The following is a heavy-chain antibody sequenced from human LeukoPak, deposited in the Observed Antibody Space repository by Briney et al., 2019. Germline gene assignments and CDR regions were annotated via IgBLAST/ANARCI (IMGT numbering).Heavy chain of an antibody. J-gene: IGHJ4*02. CDR2: INSDGSST. D-gene: IGHD1-26*01. CDR3: AKDRYSGSYFFDY. Sequence: GGSLRLSCAASGFTFSSYWMHSVRQAPGKGLVWVSRINSDGSSTSYADSVKGRFTISRDNSKNTMYLQMNSLRAEDTAVYYCAKDRYSGSYFFDYWGQGTLVTVSS. V-gene: IGHV3-74*01. CDR1: GFTFSSYW.